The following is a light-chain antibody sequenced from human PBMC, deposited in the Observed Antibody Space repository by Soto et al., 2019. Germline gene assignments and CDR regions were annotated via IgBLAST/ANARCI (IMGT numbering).Light chain of an antibody. CDR1: QSISRF. V-gene: IGKV1-5*01. J-gene: IGKJ4*01. Sequence: DIPMTQSPSSLSAFVGDRVTITCRASQSISRFLAWYQQKPGKAPKLLIYDASSLQSGVPSRFSGSGSGTEFTLTISSLQPDDFATYYCQQYNSYSTFGGGTKLEI. CDR3: QQYNSYST. CDR2: DAS.